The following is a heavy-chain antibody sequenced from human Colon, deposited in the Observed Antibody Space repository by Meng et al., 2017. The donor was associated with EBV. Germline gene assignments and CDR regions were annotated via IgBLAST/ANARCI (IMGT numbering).Heavy chain of an antibody. V-gene: IGHV4-30-2*01. CDR3: AREAQQSGYFDP. J-gene: IGHJ4*02. Sequence: QLPLQESGSGLVKPSRTLSLTCVVSGGSISSGVYSWTWIRQPPGKGLEWIGHIFHSGSTYSNPSLKSRVTISVDRSKNQFSLRLSSVTAADTAVYYCAREAQQSGYFDPWGPGTLVTVSS. D-gene: IGHD6-13*01. CDR2: IFHSGST. CDR1: GGSISSGVYS.